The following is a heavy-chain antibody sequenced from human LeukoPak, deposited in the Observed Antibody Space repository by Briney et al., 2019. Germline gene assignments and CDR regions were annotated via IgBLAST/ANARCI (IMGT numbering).Heavy chain of an antibody. J-gene: IGHJ4*02. D-gene: IGHD2-2*01. CDR1: GFTVSTYY. CDR3: ARGLGYCTSTTCLLPFDY. CDR2: IYSGGST. V-gene: IGHV3-53*01. Sequence: PGGSLRLSCAVSGFTVSTYYMTWVRQAPGKGLECVSVIYSGGSTYYADSVKGRFTVSRDNSKNTLYLQMNSLRVEDTAMYYCARGLGYCTSTTCLLPFDYWGQGTLVTVSS.